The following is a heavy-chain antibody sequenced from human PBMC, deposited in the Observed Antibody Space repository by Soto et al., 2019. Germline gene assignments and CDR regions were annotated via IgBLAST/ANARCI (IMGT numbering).Heavy chain of an antibody. CDR3: ARGWYGDY. CDR1: GYAFTTYG. D-gene: IGHD2-15*01. Sequence: QVHLVQSGAEVKKPGASVKVSCKGSGYAFTTYGITWVRQAPGQGLEWMGWISAHSGNTNYAQKLQGRVTVTRDTSTSTDYMELRSLRSDDTAVYYCARGWYGDYWGQGALVTVSS. V-gene: IGHV1-18*01. J-gene: IGHJ4*02. CDR2: ISAHSGNT.